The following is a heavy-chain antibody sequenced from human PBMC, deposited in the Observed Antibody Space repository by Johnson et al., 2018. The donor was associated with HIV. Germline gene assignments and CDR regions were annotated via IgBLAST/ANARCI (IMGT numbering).Heavy chain of an antibody. CDR1: GFTFSSYW. J-gene: IGHJ3*02. D-gene: IGHD5-18*01. V-gene: IGHV3-7*01. CDR2: IKQDGSEK. CDR3: ARAYTYGAFDI. Sequence: VHLVESGGGLVQPGGSLRLSCAASGFTFSSYWMSWVRQAPGKGLEWVAHIKQDGSEKYYVDSVKGRFTISRDNSKNTLYLQMNSLRVDDTAIYYCARAYTYGAFDIWGQRTMVTVSS.